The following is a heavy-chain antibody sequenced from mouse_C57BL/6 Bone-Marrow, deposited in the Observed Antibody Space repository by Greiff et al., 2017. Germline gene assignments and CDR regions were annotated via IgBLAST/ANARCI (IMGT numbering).Heavy chain of an antibody. CDR3: ARSGYGNSEFAY. V-gene: IGHV1-7*01. D-gene: IGHD2-1*01. J-gene: IGHJ3*01. CDR2: INPSSGYT. CDR1: GYTFTSYW. Sequence: VQLQQSGAELAKPGASVKLSCKASGYTFTSYWMHWVKQRPGQGLEWIGYINPSSGYTKYNQKFQDKATLTADKSSSTAYLQLSSLTYEDAAVYYCARSGYGNSEFAYWGQGTLVTVSA.